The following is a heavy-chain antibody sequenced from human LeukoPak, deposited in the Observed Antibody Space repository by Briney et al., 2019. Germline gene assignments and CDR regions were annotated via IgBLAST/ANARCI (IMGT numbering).Heavy chain of an antibody. CDR2: IYYSGST. D-gene: IGHD3-3*01. J-gene: IGHJ4*02. V-gene: IGHV4-59*01. Sequence: SETLSLTCTVSGGSISSYYWSWIRQPPGKGLEWIGYIYYSGSTNYNPSLKSRVTISVDTSKNQFSLKLSSVTAADTAVYYCARNHYDFWSGYYTLYYFDYWGQGTLVTVSS. CDR3: ARNHYDFWSGYYTLYYFDY. CDR1: GGSISSYY.